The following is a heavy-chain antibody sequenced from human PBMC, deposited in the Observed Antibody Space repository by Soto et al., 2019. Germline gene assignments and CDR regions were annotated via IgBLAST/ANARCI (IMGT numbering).Heavy chain of an antibody. CDR1: GFTFSSST. V-gene: IGHV3-30-3*02. J-gene: IGHJ5*02. CDR2: ISYDGSNK. D-gene: IGHD6-13*01. CDR3: AKEFSKYISSLGS. Sequence: QVQLVESGGGVVQPGKSLRLSCAASGFTFSSSTMHWVRQAPGKGLEWVAVISYDGSNKYYADSVKGRFTISRDNSKNTLYLQMNSLRAEDTAVYYCAKEFSKYISSLGSWGQGTLVTVSS.